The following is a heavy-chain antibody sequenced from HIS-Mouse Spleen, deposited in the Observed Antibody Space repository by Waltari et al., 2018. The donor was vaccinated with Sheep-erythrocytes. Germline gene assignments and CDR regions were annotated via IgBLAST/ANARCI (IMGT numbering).Heavy chain of an antibody. V-gene: IGHV3-21*01. CDR2: ISSSSSYI. CDR3: ARDRSNYFDY. D-gene: IGHD3-10*01. J-gene: IGHJ4*02. CDR1: GFTFSRYS. Sequence: EVQLVESGGGLVKPGGSLRLSCAASGFTFSRYSMTWVRQAPGKGLEWVSSISSSSSYIYYADSVKGRFTNSRDNAKNSLYLQMNSLRAEDTAVYYCARDRSNYFDYWGQGTLVTVSS.